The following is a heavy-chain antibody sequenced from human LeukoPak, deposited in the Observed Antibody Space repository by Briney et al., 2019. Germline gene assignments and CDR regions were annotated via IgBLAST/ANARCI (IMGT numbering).Heavy chain of an antibody. V-gene: IGHV4-59*11. D-gene: IGHD4-11*01. Sequence: SETLSLTCSVSGGSITSHYWSWIRQPPGKGLEWIGNVFYSGSTNYNPSLKSRVTISVDTSKNQFSLRLSSVTAADTAVYYCATSYSNSPFDYWGQGTLVTVSS. CDR2: VFYSGST. J-gene: IGHJ4*02. CDR1: GGSITSHY. CDR3: ATSYSNSPFDY.